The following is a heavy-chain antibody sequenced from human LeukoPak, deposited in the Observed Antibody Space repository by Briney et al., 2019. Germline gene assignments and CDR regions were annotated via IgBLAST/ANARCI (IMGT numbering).Heavy chain of an antibody. CDR1: GFTVSFNY. CDR2: IYSGGST. CDR3: ARAQWRTYSYYYMDV. V-gene: IGHV3-53*01. J-gene: IGHJ6*03. D-gene: IGHD6-19*01. Sequence: GGSLRLSCAASGFTVSFNYMSWVRQAPGKGLEWISVIYSGGSTYYADSVMGRFTISRDDSKNTLYLQMNSLRAEDTAIYYCARAQWRTYSYYYMDVWGKGTTVTVSS.